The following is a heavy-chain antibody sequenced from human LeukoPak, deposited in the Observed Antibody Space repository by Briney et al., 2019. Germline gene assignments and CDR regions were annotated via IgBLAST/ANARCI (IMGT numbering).Heavy chain of an antibody. CDR2: IWYDGSNK. CDR1: GFTFSSYG. CDR3: ARDSYGIVGAPGLDY. D-gene: IGHD1-26*01. V-gene: IGHV3-33*01. Sequence: PGRSLRLSCAASGFTFSSYGMPWVRQAPGKGLEWVAVIWYDGSNKYYADSVKGRFTISRDNSKSTLYLQMNSLRAEDTAVYYCARDSYGIVGAPGLDYWGQGTLVTVSS. J-gene: IGHJ4*02.